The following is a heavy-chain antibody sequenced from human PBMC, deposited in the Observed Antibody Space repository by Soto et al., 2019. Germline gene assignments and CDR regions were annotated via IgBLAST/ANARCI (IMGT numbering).Heavy chain of an antibody. CDR2: IYPGDSNT. CDR1: GWSFTSYW. Sequence: PGESLKISGKGSGWSFTSYWIGWVRQMPGKGLEWMGIIYPGDSNTRYSPSLQGQVTISVDKSISTAYLQWSSLKATDTAMYYCARHAYDFWSGHPNPRYYYGMDVWGQGTTVTVSS. D-gene: IGHD3-3*01. CDR3: ARHAYDFWSGHPNPRYYYGMDV. J-gene: IGHJ6*02. V-gene: IGHV5-51*01.